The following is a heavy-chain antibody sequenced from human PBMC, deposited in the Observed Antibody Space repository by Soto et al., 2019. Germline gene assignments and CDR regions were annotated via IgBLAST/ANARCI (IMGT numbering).Heavy chain of an antibody. D-gene: IGHD3-10*01. CDR2: ISGSARST. J-gene: IGHJ6*02. Sequence: GGSLRLSCAASGFTFSSYAMSWSRQAPGNGLVWVSAISGSARSTYYADSVKGRFTISRDNSKNTLYLQMNSLRAEDTAVYYCAKSDYGSGSYWVGYYYYGMDVWGQGTTVTVSS. CDR3: AKSDYGSGSYWVGYYYYGMDV. V-gene: IGHV3-23*01. CDR1: GFTFSSYA.